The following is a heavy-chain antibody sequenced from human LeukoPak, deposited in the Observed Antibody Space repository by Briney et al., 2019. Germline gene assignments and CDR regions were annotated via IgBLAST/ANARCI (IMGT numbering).Heavy chain of an antibody. CDR1: GGSISSYY. Sequence: SETLSLTCTVSGGSISSYYWSWIRQPPGKGLEWIGYIYYSGSTNCNPSLKSRVTISVDTSKNQFSLKLSSVTAADTAVYYCARGGSSGSPIGGFDPWGQGTLVTVSS. CDR2: IYYSGST. D-gene: IGHD3-22*01. CDR3: ARGGSSGSPIGGFDP. V-gene: IGHV4-59*01. J-gene: IGHJ5*02.